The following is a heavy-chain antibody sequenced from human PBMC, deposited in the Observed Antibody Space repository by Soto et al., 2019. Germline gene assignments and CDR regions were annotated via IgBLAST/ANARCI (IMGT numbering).Heavy chain of an antibody. CDR3: ARSPGYSASWGYFYYGMKI. CDR2: INTYQGNT. Sequence: QVQLVQSGAELKKPGAPVKVSCRASGYTFTNNGISWVRQAPGQGLEWMGWINTYQGNTKYAQKLQGRVTMTKDTSTSTAYMELTSLRSDDTAVYYCARSPGYSASWGYFYYGMKIWGQGTTVIVSS. D-gene: IGHD6-13*01. V-gene: IGHV1-18*01. J-gene: IGHJ6*02. CDR1: GYTFTNNG.